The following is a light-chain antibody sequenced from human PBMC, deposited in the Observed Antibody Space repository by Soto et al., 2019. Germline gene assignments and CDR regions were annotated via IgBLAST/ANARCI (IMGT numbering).Light chain of an antibody. Sequence: QSVLTQPASVSGSPGQSIAISCTGTSSDVGGYNYVSWYQQLPGKAPKLLISEVSNRPSGVSHRFSGSKSGNTASLTLSGLQAEDEAHYYCSSYRAGGPLVFGTGTKVTVL. CDR3: SSYRAGGPLV. J-gene: IGLJ1*01. V-gene: IGLV2-14*01. CDR1: SSDVGGYNY. CDR2: EVS.